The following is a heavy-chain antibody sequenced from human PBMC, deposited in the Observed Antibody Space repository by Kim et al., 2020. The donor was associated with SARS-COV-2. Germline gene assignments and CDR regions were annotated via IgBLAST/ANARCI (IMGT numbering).Heavy chain of an antibody. J-gene: IGHJ3*01. CDR2: IYYSGST. CDR1: GDSISSGDY. D-gene: IGHD1-26*01. Sequence: SETLSLTCTVSGDSISSGDYWSWIRQHPGKGLEWIGYIYYSGSTFYNPSLKSRVTISMDTSKNQFSLNLNSVTAADTAVYYCARFKDGVVGALRWGQGTMVTVSS. V-gene: IGHV4-31*03. CDR3: ARFKDGVVGALR.